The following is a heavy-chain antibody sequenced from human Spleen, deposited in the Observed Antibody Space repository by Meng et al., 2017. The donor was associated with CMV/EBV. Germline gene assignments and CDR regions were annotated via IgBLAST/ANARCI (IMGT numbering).Heavy chain of an antibody. V-gene: IGHV3-23*01. Sequence: GSLKISCAASGFTFSSYTMNWVRQAPGKGLEWVSTIGGSGDNTYYADSVKGRFTISRYNSKNTLYLQMISLRAKDPAIYYCAKGTNIVATPLFDFWGQGSLVTVSS. D-gene: IGHD5-12*01. J-gene: IGHJ4*02. CDR3: AKGTNIVATPLFDF. CDR2: IGGSGDNT. CDR1: GFTFSSYT.